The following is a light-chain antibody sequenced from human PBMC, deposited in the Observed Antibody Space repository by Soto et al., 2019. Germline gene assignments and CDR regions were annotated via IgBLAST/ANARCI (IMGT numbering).Light chain of an antibody. CDR1: TSNIWAGDD. CDR3: QSYDNTLSGPIYV. J-gene: IGLJ1*01. V-gene: IGLV1-40*01. CDR2: GNT. Sequence: PASVSGALGQRPTISCTGITSNIWAGDDVHWYQLLPGRAPKLLIYGNTNGPSGVPDRFSGSKSATSASLAITGLQAEDEASYYCQSYDNTLSGPIYVFGTGTKVTV.